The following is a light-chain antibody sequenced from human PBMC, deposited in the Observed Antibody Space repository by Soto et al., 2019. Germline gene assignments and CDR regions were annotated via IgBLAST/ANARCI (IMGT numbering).Light chain of an antibody. J-gene: IGKJ5*01. V-gene: IGKV3-11*01. Sequence: EIVLAQSPATLSLSPGERATLSCRASQSVSSNLAWYQQKPGQAPRLLIYDTFDRATGIPARFSGSGSGTDFTLTISSLEPEDFAVYYCQQRSSWPPITFGQGTRLEI. CDR1: QSVSSN. CDR3: QQRSSWPPIT. CDR2: DTF.